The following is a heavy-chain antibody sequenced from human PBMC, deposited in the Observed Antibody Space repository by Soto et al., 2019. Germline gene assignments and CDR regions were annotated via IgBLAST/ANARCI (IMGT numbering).Heavy chain of an antibody. Sequence: QVQLVESGGGVVQPGRSLRLSCAASGFTFSNYGMHWVRQAPGKGLEWVAVIWDDGSNKYYADSVKGRFTIARYNSQNTLYMQMDSLRAEDTAVYYCARHHYSDTKGSQPDYWGQGTLVTVSS. CDR1: GFTFSNYG. D-gene: IGHD3-22*01. CDR3: ARHHYSDTKGSQPDY. V-gene: IGHV3-33*01. J-gene: IGHJ4*02. CDR2: IWDDGSNK.